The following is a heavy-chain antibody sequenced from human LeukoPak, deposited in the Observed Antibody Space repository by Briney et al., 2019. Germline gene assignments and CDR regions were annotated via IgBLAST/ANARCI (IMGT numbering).Heavy chain of an antibody. J-gene: IGHJ3*02. Sequence: GGPLRLSCAASGFTFSSYAMHWVRQAPGKGLEYVSAISSNGGSTYYANSVKGRFTISRDNSKNTLYLQMGSLRAEDMAVYYCARAGGWSILDAFDIWGQGTMVTVSS. CDR2: ISSNGGST. CDR3: ARAGGWSILDAFDI. CDR1: GFTFSSYA. D-gene: IGHD6-19*01. V-gene: IGHV3-64*01.